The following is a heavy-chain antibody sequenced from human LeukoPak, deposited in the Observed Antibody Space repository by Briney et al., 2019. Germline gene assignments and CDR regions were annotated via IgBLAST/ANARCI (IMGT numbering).Heavy chain of an antibody. CDR2: IYSAGNT. V-gene: IGHV3-53*04. CDR3: ARGGTPGYSSGRIDY. J-gene: IGHJ4*02. Sequence: GGSLRLSCVASGFTVSSNYMSWVRQARGKGLEWVSVIYSAGNTYYADSVKGRFTISRHNSENTLYLHMNSLRVEGTAVYFCARGGTPGYSSGRIDYWGQGTLVTVSS. D-gene: IGHD6-19*01. CDR1: GFTVSSNY.